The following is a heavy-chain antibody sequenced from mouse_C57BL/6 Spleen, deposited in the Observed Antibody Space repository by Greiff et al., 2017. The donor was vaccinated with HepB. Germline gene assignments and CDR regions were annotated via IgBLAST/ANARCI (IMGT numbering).Heavy chain of an antibody. CDR3: ARFGGSRDY. CDR1: GYTFTSYW. D-gene: IGHD1-1*01. Sequence: QVQLQQPGAELVMPGASVKLSCKASGYTFTSYWMHWVKQRPGQGLEWIGEIDPSDSYTNYNQKFKGKSTLTVDKSSSTAYMQLSSLTSEDSAVYYCARFGGSRDYWGQGTTLTVSS. J-gene: IGHJ2*01. V-gene: IGHV1-69*01. CDR2: IDPSDSYT.